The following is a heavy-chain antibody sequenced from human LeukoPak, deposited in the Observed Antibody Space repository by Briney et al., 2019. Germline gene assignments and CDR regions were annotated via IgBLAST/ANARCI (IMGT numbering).Heavy chain of an antibody. Sequence: PSETLSLTCTVSGGSISSYYWSWIRQPPGKGLEWIGYIYYSGSTNYNPSLKSRVTISVDTPKNQFSLKLSSVTAADTAVYYCARVDSSNWYEYRGYFDYWGQGTLVTVSS. D-gene: IGHD6-13*01. J-gene: IGHJ4*02. CDR2: IYYSGST. CDR1: GGSISSYY. CDR3: ARVDSSNWYEYRGYFDY. V-gene: IGHV4-59*01.